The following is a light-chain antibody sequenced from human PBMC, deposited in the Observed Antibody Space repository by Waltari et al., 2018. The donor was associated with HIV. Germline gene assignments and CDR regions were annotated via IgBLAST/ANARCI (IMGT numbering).Light chain of an antibody. J-gene: IGKJ3*01. V-gene: IGKV1-33*01. CDR1: QDISSY. Sequence: DIQLTQAPSSLSASVGDRVTIHCQASQDISSYLNWYQQKPGKAPKLLIYDASDLETGVPSRFSGSGSWTDFTFTISSLQPADIATYYCQQYDNVPVTFGPGTKVEIK. CDR2: DAS. CDR3: QQYDNVPVT.